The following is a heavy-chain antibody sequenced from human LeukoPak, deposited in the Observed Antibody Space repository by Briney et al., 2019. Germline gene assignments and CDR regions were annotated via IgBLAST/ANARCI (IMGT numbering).Heavy chain of an antibody. CDR3: ARGGIRTAASKFDY. D-gene: IGHD6-13*01. CDR1: GYTFTDYY. Sequence: GASVTVSCKASGYTFTDYYMHWVRQAPGQGLEWMGCINPNSGGTKYAQKFEGRVTMTRDTSISTAYMELSRVTSDDTAVYYCARGGIRTAASKFDYWGQGTLVTVSS. J-gene: IGHJ4*02. V-gene: IGHV1-2*02. CDR2: INPNSGGT.